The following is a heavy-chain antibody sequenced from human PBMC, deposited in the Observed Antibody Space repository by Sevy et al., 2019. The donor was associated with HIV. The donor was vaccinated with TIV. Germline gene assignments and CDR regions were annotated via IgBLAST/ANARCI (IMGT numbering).Heavy chain of an antibody. CDR2: ISYDGSNK. D-gene: IGHD4-4*01. V-gene: IGHV3-30-3*01. CDR3: ARDPTGGPDY. Sequence: GGSLRLSCAASGFTFSSYAMHWVRQAPGKGLEWVAVISYDGSNKYYADSVKGRFTISRDNSKNTLYLQMNGLRAEDTAVYYCARDPTGGPDYWGQGTLVTVSS. CDR1: GFTFSSYA. J-gene: IGHJ4*02.